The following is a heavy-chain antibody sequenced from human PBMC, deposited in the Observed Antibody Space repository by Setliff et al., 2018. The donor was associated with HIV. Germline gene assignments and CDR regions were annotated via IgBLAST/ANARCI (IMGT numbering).Heavy chain of an antibody. Sequence: PGGSLRLSCAASGFTFSTSAMTWVRRTPGKGLEWVSSISGPGSSSYYADSVKGRFTISRDSSKDTLFLQMNVLSAGDTAIYYCAKWHSTAWYSGYYIDNWGQGTQVTV. CDR1: GFTFSTSA. CDR3: AKWHSTAWYSGYYIDN. D-gene: IGHD6-19*01. CDR2: ISGPGSSS. V-gene: IGHV3-23*01. J-gene: IGHJ4*02.